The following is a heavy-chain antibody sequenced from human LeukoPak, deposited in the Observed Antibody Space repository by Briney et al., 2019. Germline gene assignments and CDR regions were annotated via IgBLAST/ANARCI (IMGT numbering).Heavy chain of an antibody. Sequence: GGSLRLSCAASGFTFSDYYMSWIRQAPGKGLEWVSSISSSGSTMYYADSVKGRFSISRDNANNSLYLQMNTLRAEDTAVYYCAKKGGHYYDSGNYYFGYFDLWGRGTLVTVSS. CDR3: AKKGGHYYDSGNYYFGYFDL. D-gene: IGHD3-22*01. CDR1: GFTFSDYY. V-gene: IGHV3-11*01. CDR2: ISSSGSTM. J-gene: IGHJ2*01.